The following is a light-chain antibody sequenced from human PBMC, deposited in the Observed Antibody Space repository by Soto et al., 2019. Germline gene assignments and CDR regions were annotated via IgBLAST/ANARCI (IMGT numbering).Light chain of an antibody. CDR3: CSYAGTYV. CDR1: SSDIGGYDY. CDR2: DVT. Sequence: QSVLNQPRSVSGSPGQSVTISCTGTSSDIGGYDYVSWYQQHPGKDPRLIIYDVTTRPSGVPDRFSGSKSGNTASLTISALQAEDEADYYCCSYAGTYVFATGTKVTVL. J-gene: IGLJ1*01. V-gene: IGLV2-11*01.